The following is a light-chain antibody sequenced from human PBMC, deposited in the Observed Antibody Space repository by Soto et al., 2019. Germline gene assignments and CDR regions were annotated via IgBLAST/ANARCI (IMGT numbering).Light chain of an antibody. CDR3: SSYTSSSTLYV. J-gene: IGLJ1*01. CDR1: SSDVGGYNY. V-gene: IGLV2-14*01. CDR2: EVS. Sequence: QSALTQPASVSGSPGQSITISCTGTSSDVGGYNYVSWYQQHPGKAPNLMIYEVSNRPSGVSNRFSGSKSGNTASLTISGLQAEDEDDYYCSSYTSSSTLYVFGTGTKLTVL.